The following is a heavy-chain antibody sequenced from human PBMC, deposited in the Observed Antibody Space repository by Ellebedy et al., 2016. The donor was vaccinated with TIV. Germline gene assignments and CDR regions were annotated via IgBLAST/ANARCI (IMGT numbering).Heavy chain of an antibody. Sequence: GESLKISCAASGFTFSSQSMNWVRQAPGKGLEWVGRSTTESTSYTSEYAASVKGRFTISRDDSKNSIYLQMNSLTTEDTAVYYCAAYLWGTPYWGQGTLVTVSS. V-gene: IGHV3-72*01. D-gene: IGHD2-21*01. CDR1: GFTFSSQS. CDR3: AAYLWGTPY. J-gene: IGHJ4*02. CDR2: STTESTSYTS.